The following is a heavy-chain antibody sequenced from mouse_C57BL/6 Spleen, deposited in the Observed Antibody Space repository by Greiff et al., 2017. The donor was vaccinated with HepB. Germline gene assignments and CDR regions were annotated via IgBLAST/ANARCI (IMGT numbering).Heavy chain of an antibody. D-gene: IGHD1-1*01. V-gene: IGHV5-17*01. Sequence: EVKLVESGGGLVKPGGSLKLSCAASGFTFSDYGMHWVRQAPEKGLEWVAYISSGSSTIYYADTVKGRFTISRDNAKNTLFLQRTSLRSEDTAMYYCARRDYYGSSYAMDYWGQGTSVTVSS. CDR3: ARRDYYGSSYAMDY. CDR1: GFTFSDYG. J-gene: IGHJ4*01. CDR2: ISSGSSTI.